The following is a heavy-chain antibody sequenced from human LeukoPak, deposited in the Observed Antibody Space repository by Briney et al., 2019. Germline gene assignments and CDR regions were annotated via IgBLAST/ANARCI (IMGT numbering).Heavy chain of an antibody. D-gene: IGHD3-3*01. CDR2: IKSKTDGVTT. Sequence: GGSLRLSCAASGFTFSNAWMSWVRQAPGKGLEWVGHIKSKTDGVTTDYAAPVKGRFTTSRDDSKNTLYLQMSSLKTEDTAVYYCTTDVGSKDFWSGYYGDYWGQGTLVTVSS. J-gene: IGHJ4*02. CDR1: GFTFSNAW. V-gene: IGHV3-15*01. CDR3: TTDVGSKDFWSGYYGDY.